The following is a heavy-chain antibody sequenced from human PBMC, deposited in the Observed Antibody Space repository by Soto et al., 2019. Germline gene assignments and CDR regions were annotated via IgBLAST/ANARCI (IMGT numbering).Heavy chain of an antibody. Sequence: GGSLRLPCAASGFTFSGSAMHWVRQASGKGLEWVGRIRSKGNSYATAYAASVKGRFTISRDDSKNTAYLQMNSLKTENTAVYYCTRLLSDAFDIWGQGTRVT. CDR3: TRLLSDAFDI. J-gene: IGHJ3*02. CDR1: GFTFSGSA. V-gene: IGHV3-73*01. CDR2: IRSKGNSYAT.